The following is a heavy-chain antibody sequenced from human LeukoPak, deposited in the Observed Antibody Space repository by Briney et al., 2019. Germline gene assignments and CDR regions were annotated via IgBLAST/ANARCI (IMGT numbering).Heavy chain of an antibody. CDR2: IIPIFGTA. CDR1: GYTFTGYY. Sequence: SVKVSCKASGYTFTGYYMHWVRQAPGQGLEWLGGIIPIFGTANYAQKFQGRVTITADESTSTAYMELSSLRFEDTAVYYCARDMKYYYDSSGHHGFDPWGQGTLVTVSS. CDR3: ARDMKYYYDSSGHHGFDP. V-gene: IGHV1-69*13. D-gene: IGHD3-22*01. J-gene: IGHJ5*02.